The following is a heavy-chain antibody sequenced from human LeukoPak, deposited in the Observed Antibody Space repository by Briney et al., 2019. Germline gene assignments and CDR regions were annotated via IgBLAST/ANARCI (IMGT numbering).Heavy chain of an antibody. CDR2: IYYSGST. Sequence: PSETLSLTCTVSGGSISSGGYYWSWIRQHPGKGLEWIGYIYYSGSTYYNPSLKSRVTISVDTSKNQFSLKLSSVTAAVTAVYYCARGGSIYYYYGMDVWGQGTTVTVSS. D-gene: IGHD2/OR15-2a*01. CDR3: ARGGSIYYYYGMDV. V-gene: IGHV4-31*03. J-gene: IGHJ6*02. CDR1: GGSISSGGYY.